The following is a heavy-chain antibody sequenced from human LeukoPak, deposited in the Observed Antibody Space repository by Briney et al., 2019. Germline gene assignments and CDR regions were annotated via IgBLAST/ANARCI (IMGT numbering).Heavy chain of an antibody. D-gene: IGHD5-18*01. CDR3: ARSRGTTMVTRFDY. Sequence: PSETLSLTCTVSSGSISNYYWSWIRQPAGKGLEWIGRINTSGSTNYNPSLESRVTMSVDTSKNQFSLKLSSVTAADTAVYFCARSRGTTMVTRFDYWGQGTLVAVSS. J-gene: IGHJ4*02. CDR1: SGSISNYY. CDR2: INTSGST. V-gene: IGHV4-4*07.